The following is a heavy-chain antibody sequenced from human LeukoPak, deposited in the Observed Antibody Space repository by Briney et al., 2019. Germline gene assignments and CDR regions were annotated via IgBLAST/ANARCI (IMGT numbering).Heavy chain of an antibody. CDR2: IRYDGSNK. CDR1: GFTFSSYG. Sequence: GGSLRLSCAASGFTFSSYGMHWVRQAPGKGLEWVAFIRYDGSNKYYADSVKGRFTISRDNSKNTLYLQMNSLRAEDTAVYYCAKDRNTRGTGYYMDVWGKGTTVTVSS. J-gene: IGHJ6*03. D-gene: IGHD3/OR15-3a*01. CDR3: AKDRNTRGTGYYMDV. V-gene: IGHV3-30*02.